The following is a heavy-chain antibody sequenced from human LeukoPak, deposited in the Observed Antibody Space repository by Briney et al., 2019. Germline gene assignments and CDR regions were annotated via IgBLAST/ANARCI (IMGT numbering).Heavy chain of an antibody. D-gene: IGHD2-15*01. J-gene: IGHJ6*03. CDR2: ISSSSSYI. V-gene: IGHV3-21*01. CDR3: ARASVVEYYYYYYMDV. CDR1: GFTLSSYS. Sequence: GGSLRLSCAASGFTLSSYSMNWVRQAPGKGLEWVSSISSSSSYIYYADSVKGRFTISRDNAKNSLYLQMNSLRAEDTAVYYCARASVVEYYYYYYMDVWGKGTTVTVSS.